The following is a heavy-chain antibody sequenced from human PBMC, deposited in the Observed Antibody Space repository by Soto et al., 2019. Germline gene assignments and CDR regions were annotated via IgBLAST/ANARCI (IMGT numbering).Heavy chain of an antibody. J-gene: IGHJ4*02. CDR2: ISKSFSPT. Sequence: EVQLVESGGGLVQPGDSLRLSCAAAGFTFSSYSMMWVRQAPGKGLEWISDISKSFSPTHYADSVKGRFTFSRDNAQNSLHLQMNGLGAADTAVYYWARALYASSWTWGFYFANWGQGGLVTVSS. CDR3: ARALYASSWTWGFYFAN. D-gene: IGHD3-16*01. V-gene: IGHV3-48*01. CDR1: GFTFSSYS.